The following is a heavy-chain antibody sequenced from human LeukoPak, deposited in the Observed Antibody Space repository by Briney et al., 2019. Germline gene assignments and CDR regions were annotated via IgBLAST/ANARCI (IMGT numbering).Heavy chain of an antibody. CDR3: ARGPGRPITMVRGALDY. D-gene: IGHD3-10*01. CDR1: GFTFSSYS. Sequence: GGSLRLSCAASGFTFSSYSMNWVRQAPGKGLEWVAVISYDGSNKYYADSVKGRFTISRDNSKNTLYLQMNSLRAEDTAVYYCARGPGRPITMVRGALDYWGQGTLVTVSS. J-gene: IGHJ4*02. CDR2: ISYDGSNK. V-gene: IGHV3-30*03.